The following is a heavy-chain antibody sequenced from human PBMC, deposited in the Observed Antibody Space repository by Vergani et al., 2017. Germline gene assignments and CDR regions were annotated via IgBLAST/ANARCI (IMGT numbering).Heavy chain of an antibody. CDR1: GFTFSSYG. Sequence: QVQLVESGGGVVQPGRSLRLSCAASGFTFSSYGMHWVRQAPGKGLEWVAVISYDGSNKYYADSVKGRFTISRANSKNTLYLQMNSLRAEDTAVYYCAHPRLLWFGELLRPVDYWGQGTLVTVSS. D-gene: IGHD3-10*01. V-gene: IGHV3-30*03. CDR2: ISYDGSNK. J-gene: IGHJ4*02. CDR3: AHPRLLWFGELLRPVDY.